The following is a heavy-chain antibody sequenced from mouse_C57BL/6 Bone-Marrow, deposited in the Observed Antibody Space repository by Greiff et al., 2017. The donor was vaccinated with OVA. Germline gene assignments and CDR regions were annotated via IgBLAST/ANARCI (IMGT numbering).Heavy chain of an antibody. V-gene: IGHV1-50*01. CDR3: ARCYSYDYPLAY. D-gene: IGHD2-4*01. CDR2: IDPSDSYT. CDR1: GYTFTSYW. J-gene: IGHJ3*01. Sequence: VKLQQPGAELVKPGASVKLSCKASGYTFTSYWMQWVKQRPGQGLEWIGEIDPSDSYTNYNQKFKGKATLTVDTSSSTAYMQLSSLTSEDSAVYYCARCYSYDYPLAYWGQGTLVTVSA.